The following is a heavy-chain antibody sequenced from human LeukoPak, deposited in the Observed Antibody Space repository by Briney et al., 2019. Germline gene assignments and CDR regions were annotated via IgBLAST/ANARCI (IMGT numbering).Heavy chain of an antibody. Sequence: GGSLRLSCAASGFTFSTYTMNWVRQAPGKGLEWVSCISGSSVYIYYADSLKGRFTISRDNAKNSLYLQMNGLRAEDTAVYYCARVSVAGAVIDAFDIWGQGTMVTVPS. J-gene: IGHJ3*02. V-gene: IGHV3-21*01. CDR3: ARVSVAGAVIDAFDI. D-gene: IGHD6-19*01. CDR2: ISGSSVYI. CDR1: GFTFSTYT.